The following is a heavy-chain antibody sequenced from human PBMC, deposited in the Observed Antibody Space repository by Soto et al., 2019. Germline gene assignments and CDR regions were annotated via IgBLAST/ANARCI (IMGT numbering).Heavy chain of an antibody. J-gene: IGHJ5*02. Sequence: ASAKVSCKASGYTFTSYGISWVRQAPGQGLEWMGWISAYNGNTNYAQKLQGRVTMTTDTSTSTAYMELRSLRSDDTAVYYCALSRDAAAAWFYPRGQGTAVPVSA. D-gene: IGHD6-25*01. CDR3: ALSRDAAAAWFYP. CDR2: ISAYNGNT. CDR1: GYTFTSYG. V-gene: IGHV1-18*01.